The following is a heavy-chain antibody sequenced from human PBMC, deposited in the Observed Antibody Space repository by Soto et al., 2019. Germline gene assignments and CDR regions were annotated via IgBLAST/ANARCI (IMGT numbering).Heavy chain of an antibody. CDR3: AHFDWFIDY. CDR2: ISGSGAST. V-gene: IGHV3-23*01. CDR1: GFTFSSYA. Sequence: EVQLLESGGGLVQPGGSLRLSCAAAGFTFSSYAMSWVRQAPGKGLEWVSAISGSGASTYYADSGKGRFTISRDNSKNTLYLQMNSLRAEDTAVYYCAHFDWFIDYWGQGTLVTVSS. J-gene: IGHJ4*02. D-gene: IGHD3-9*01.